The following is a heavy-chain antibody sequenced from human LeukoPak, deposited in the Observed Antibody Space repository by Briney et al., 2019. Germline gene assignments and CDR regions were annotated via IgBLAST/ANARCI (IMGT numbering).Heavy chain of an antibody. Sequence: KQSGPTLVKPTQTLTLTCTFSGFSLSTSGVGVGWIRQPPGKALEWLTLIYWNDDKRYKTSLKSRLTIAKDTSKDQVVLTLTNVDPLDTATYYCARSRVADGYFDCWGQGTLVTVSS. CDR3: ARSRVADGYFDC. V-gene: IGHV2-5*01. CDR2: IYWNDDK. J-gene: IGHJ4*02. D-gene: IGHD6-13*01. CDR1: GFSLSTSGVG.